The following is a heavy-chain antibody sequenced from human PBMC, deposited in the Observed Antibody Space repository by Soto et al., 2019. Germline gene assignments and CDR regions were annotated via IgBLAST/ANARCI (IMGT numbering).Heavy chain of an antibody. J-gene: IGHJ4*02. CDR1: EDTFSSYA. CDR2: IIPFFNTP. CDR3: AAESAYGGNPLAFLY. V-gene: IGHV1-69*01. Sequence: QVQLVQSGAEVKRPGSSVRVSCKASEDTFSSYAISWVRQAPGQGLDWMGGIIPFFNTPNYAKKFQGRVTITADESTSTAYMELSRLRSEDTAIYYCAAESAYGGNPLAFLYWGQGTLVTVSS. D-gene: IGHD1-26*01.